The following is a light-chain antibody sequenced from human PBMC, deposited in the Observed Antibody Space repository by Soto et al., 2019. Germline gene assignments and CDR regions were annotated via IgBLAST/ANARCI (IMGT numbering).Light chain of an antibody. V-gene: IGKV3-20*01. CDR2: DAS. CDR1: QSVSSSY. Sequence: EIVLTQSPGTLSLSPGERATLSCRASQSVSSSYLAWYQQKSGQAPRLLIFDASSRATGIPDRFSGSGSGTDFTLSISRLEPEDFAVYYCQQYGTSPRTFGQGTKVDI. CDR3: QQYGTSPRT. J-gene: IGKJ1*01.